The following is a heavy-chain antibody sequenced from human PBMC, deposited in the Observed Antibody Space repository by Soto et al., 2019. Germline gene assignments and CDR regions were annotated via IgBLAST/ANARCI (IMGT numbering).Heavy chain of an antibody. CDR2: ISTYSGDP. J-gene: IGHJ1*01. D-gene: IGHD3-16*01. V-gene: IGHV1-18*04. CDR1: GYSITSNA. Sequence: AAVKPCCKTSGYSITSNAITWVRQAPGQGLEWMGWISTYSGDPNYAQKFQGRVTMTTDTSTNTAYMELRNLRSDDTAVYYCARVWVFYRSPSRRDLFSFRGQRSFV. CDR3: ARVWVFYRSPSRRDLFSF.